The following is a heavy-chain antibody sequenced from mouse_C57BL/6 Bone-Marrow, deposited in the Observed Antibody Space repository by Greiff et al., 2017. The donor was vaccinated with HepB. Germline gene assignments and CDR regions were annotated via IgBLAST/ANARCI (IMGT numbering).Heavy chain of an antibody. CDR1: GYAFSSYW. CDR3: ARHIPNYYGSSYGYFDV. CDR2: IYPGDGDT. Sequence: VQLQQSGAELVKPGASVKISCKASGYAFSSYWMNWVKQRPGKGLEWIGQIYPGDGDTNYNGKFKGKATLTADKSSSTAYMQLSSLTSEDSAVYFCARHIPNYYGSSYGYFDVWGTGTTVTVSS. V-gene: IGHV1-80*01. J-gene: IGHJ1*03. D-gene: IGHD1-1*01.